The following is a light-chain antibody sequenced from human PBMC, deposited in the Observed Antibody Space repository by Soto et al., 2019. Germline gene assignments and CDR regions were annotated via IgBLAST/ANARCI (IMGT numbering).Light chain of an antibody. V-gene: IGLV2-14*01. CDR3: VSYSGTDTPV. CDR1: TSDVGGYKY. J-gene: IGLJ3*02. CDR2: EVS. Sequence: QSALTQPASVSGSPGQSITISCTGTTSDVGGYKYVSWYQQYPGKAPKVIIYEVSNRPSGVSNRFSGSKSGNTASLNISRLQAGDEADYYCVSYSGTDTPVFGGVPKLTVL.